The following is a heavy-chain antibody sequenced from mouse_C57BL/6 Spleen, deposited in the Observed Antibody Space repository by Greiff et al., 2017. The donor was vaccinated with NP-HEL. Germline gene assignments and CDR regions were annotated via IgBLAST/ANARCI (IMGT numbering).Heavy chain of an antibody. V-gene: IGHV1-82*01. CDR3: ARSSLTHWYFDV. CDR1: GYAFSSSW. D-gene: IGHD4-1*01. J-gene: IGHJ1*03. Sequence: QVQLQHSGPELVKPGASVKISCKASGYAFSSSWMNWVKQRPGEGLEWIGRIYPGDGDTNYNGKFKGKATLTADKSSSTAYMQLSSLTSEDSAVYFCARSSLTHWYFDVWGTGTTVTVSS. CDR2: IYPGDGDT.